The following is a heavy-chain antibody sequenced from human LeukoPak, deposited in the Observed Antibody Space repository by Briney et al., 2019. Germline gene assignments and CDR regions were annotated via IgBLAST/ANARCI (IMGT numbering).Heavy chain of an antibody. V-gene: IGHV3-9*01. Sequence: GGSLRLSCAASGFTFDDYAMHWVRQAPGKGLEWVSGISWNSGSIGYADSVKGRFTISRDNAKNSLYLQMNSLRAEDTALYYCAKDIGGYYYGTGSLDYWGQGTLVTVSS. CDR2: ISWNSGSI. CDR1: GFTFDDYA. J-gene: IGHJ4*02. CDR3: AKDIGGYYYGTGSLDY. D-gene: IGHD3-10*01.